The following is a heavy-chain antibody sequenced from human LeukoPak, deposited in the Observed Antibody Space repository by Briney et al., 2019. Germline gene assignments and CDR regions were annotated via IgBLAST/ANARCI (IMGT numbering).Heavy chain of an antibody. V-gene: IGHV1-2*02. Sequence: ASVKVSCKASGYTFTGYYMYWVRQAPGQGLEWMGWINPNSGGTNYAQKFQGRVTMTRDTSISTAYMELSRLRSDDTAVYYCARVEVPAAGDWFDPWGQGTLVTVSS. CDR2: INPNSGGT. CDR1: GYTFTGYY. J-gene: IGHJ5*02. CDR3: ARVEVPAAGDWFDP. D-gene: IGHD2-2*01.